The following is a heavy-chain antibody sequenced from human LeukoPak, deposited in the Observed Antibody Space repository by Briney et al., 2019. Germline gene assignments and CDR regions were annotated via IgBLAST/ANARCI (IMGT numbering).Heavy chain of an antibody. CDR1: GFTFDDYG. Sequence: GGSLRLSCAASGFTFDDYGMTWVRQAPGKGLEWVSGINWNGGGTGYADSVKGRFTISRDNAKNSLYLQMNSLRAEDTAFYYCARAMTDNYYYGMDVWGQGTTVTVSS. J-gene: IGHJ6*02. CDR2: INWNGGGT. CDR3: ARAMTDNYYYGMDV. D-gene: IGHD2-21*02. V-gene: IGHV3-20*04.